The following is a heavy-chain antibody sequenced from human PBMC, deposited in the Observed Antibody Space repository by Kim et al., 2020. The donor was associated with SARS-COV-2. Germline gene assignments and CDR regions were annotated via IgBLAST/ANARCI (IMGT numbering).Heavy chain of an antibody. CDR1: GGSISSSSYY. V-gene: IGHV4-39*01. D-gene: IGHD3-22*01. CDR2: IYYSGST. J-gene: IGHJ4*02. Sequence: SETLSLTCTVSGGSISSSSYYWGWIRQPPGKGLEWIGSIYYSGSTYYNPSLKSRVTISVDTSKNQFSLKLSSVTAADTAVYYCVSHYYDSSGYYSPDYWGQGTLVTVSS. CDR3: VSHYYDSSGYYSPDY.